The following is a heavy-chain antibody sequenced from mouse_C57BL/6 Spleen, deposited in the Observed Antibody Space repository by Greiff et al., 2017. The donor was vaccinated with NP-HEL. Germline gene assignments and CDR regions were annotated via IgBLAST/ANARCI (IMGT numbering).Heavy chain of an antibody. CDR2: IYPRSGNT. CDR1: GYTFTSYG. CDR3: AKGVYDGYDVDY. Sequence: VQLVESGAELARPGASVKLSCKASGYTFTSYGISWVKQRTGQGLEWIGEIYPRSGNTYYNEKFKGKATLTADKSSSTAYMELRSLTSEDSAVYFCAKGVYDGYDVDYWGQGTTLTVSS. J-gene: IGHJ2*01. V-gene: IGHV1-81*01. D-gene: IGHD2-3*01.